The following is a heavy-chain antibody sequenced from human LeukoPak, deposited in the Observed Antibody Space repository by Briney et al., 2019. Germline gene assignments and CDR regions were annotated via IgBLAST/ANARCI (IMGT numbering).Heavy chain of an antibody. CDR1: GGSISSSSYY. V-gene: IGHV4-39*07. Sequence: TSETLSLTCTVSGGSISSSSYYWGWIRQPPGKGLEWIGSIYYSGSTYYNPSLKSRVTISVDTSKNQFSLKLSSVTAADTAVYYCALSPGAFDIWGQGTMVTVSS. CDR3: ALSPGAFDI. CDR2: IYYSGST. J-gene: IGHJ3*02.